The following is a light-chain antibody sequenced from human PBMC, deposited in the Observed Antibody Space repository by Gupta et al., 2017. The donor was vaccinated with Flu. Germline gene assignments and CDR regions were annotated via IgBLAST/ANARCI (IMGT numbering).Light chain of an antibody. CDR3: AAWDDSLNGRWV. CDR1: SSNIGSNT. V-gene: IGLV1-44*01. Sequence: QSVLTQPPSASGTPGQRVTISCSGSSSNIGSNTVNWYQQLPGTAPKLLIYDNNQRPSGVPDRFSGSKSGTSASLAISGLQSEDEADYYCAAWDDSLNGRWVFGGVTKVTVL. CDR2: DNN. J-gene: IGLJ3*02.